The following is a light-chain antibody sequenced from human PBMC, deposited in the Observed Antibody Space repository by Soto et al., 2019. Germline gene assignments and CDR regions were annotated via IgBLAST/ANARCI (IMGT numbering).Light chain of an antibody. CDR1: KFGAGYD. J-gene: IGLJ1*01. CDR2: GNN. CDR3: QSYAASLGGSYV. V-gene: IGLV1-40*01. Sequence: QSVLMQPPSVSGAPGQRVTISCSKFGAGYDVHWYQQLPGTAPRLLIYGNNIRPSGVPDRFSGSRSGTSASLAITGLQTEDEADYYCQSYAASLGGSYVFGTGTKVTVL.